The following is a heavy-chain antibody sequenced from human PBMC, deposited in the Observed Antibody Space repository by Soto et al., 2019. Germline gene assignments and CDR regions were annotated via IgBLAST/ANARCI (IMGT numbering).Heavy chain of an antibody. CDR1: GFTFSSYA. CDR2: VSVGGST. V-gene: IGHV3-23*01. J-gene: IGHJ4*02. Sequence: DVQLLESGGGLVQPEGARRLSCAASGFTFSSYAMGWVRQVPGKGLEWVAVVSVGGSTHYADSVRGRFTISRDYSKNTLYLQMNSLTAEDTAVYFCAKRRGAGAHFDYWGQGALVTVSS. CDR3: AKRRGAGAHFDY. D-gene: IGHD2-15*01.